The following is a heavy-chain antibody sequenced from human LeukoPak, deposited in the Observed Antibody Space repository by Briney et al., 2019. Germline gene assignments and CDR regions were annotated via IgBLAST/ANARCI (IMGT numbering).Heavy chain of an antibody. CDR3: AIPQVLSSSWYEYYFDY. CDR2: ISYDGSNK. V-gene: IGHV3-30*03. CDR1: GFTFSSYG. D-gene: IGHD6-13*01. Sequence: AGGSLRLSCAASGFTFSSYGMHWVRQAPGKGLEWVAVISYDGSNKYYADSVKGRFSISRDNSKNTLYLQMNSLRAEDTAVYYCAIPQVLSSSWYEYYFDYWGQGTLVTVSS. J-gene: IGHJ4*02.